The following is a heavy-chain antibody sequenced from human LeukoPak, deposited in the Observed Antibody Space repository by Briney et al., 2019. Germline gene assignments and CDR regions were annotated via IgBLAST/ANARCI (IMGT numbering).Heavy chain of an antibody. CDR1: GFTFSSYS. Sequence: GGSLRLSCAASGFTFSSYSMNWVRQAPGKGLEWVSSISSSSSYIYYADSVKGRFTISRDNAKNSLYLQMNSLRAEDTAVYYCARTSTVAGPARYWGQGTLVTVSS. CDR3: ARTSTVAGPARY. D-gene: IGHD6-19*01. V-gene: IGHV3-21*01. J-gene: IGHJ4*02. CDR2: ISSSSSYI.